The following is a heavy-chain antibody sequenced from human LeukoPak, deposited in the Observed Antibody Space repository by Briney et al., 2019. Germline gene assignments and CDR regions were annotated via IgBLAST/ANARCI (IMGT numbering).Heavy chain of an antibody. D-gene: IGHD2-8*02. V-gene: IGHV1-2*02. CDR1: GYTFTDYY. J-gene: IGHJ4*02. Sequence: ASVKVSCKASGYTFTDYYMHWERHPPAQGLEWMGRINPTTDGTNYAQTLHLRVTITSGASISTAYMQLTGLRSDDAAVYYCARDEAMSGCVVPYWGQGTLVTASS. CDR2: INPTTDGT. CDR3: ARDEAMSGCVVPY.